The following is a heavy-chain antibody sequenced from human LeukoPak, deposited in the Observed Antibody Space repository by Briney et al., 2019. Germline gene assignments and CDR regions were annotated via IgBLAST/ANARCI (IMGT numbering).Heavy chain of an antibody. J-gene: IGHJ4*02. V-gene: IGHV3-23*01. CDR1: RFTFNRYG. CDR2: ISPGGDIK. CDR3: AQDGAWLRFDH. D-gene: IGHD5-12*01. Sequence: PGGSLRLSCAASRFTFNRYGMNWVRQAPGKGLEWVSGISPGGDIKYYADSVKGRFVISRDNSKNTVYLQMNSLRVDDTARYYCAQDGAWLRFDHWGQGTLVTVSS.